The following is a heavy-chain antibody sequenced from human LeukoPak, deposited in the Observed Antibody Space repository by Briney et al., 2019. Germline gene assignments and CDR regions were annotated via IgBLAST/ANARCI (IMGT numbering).Heavy chain of an antibody. V-gene: IGHV3-21*05. CDR1: GFTFSSYS. D-gene: IGHD5-12*01. CDR3: ARDSGYSGYSDY. J-gene: IGHJ4*02. CDR2: ISSSSSYT. Sequence: GGSLRLSCRASGFTFSSYSMNWIRQAPGKGLEWVSYISSSSSYTDYADSVKGRFTISRDNAKNSLNLQMNSLRAEDTAVYYCARDSGYSGYSDYWGQGTLVTVSS.